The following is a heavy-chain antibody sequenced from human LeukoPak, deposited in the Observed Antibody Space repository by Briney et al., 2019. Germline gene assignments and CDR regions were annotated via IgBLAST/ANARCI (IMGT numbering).Heavy chain of an antibody. V-gene: IGHV4-59*11. CDR3: ARDIVDGRNPGNRFDP. D-gene: IGHD2-15*01. Sequence: SETLSLTRTVSVGSISSHLWSWIRQPPGRGLEWIGYILYSGNTNYNPSLKSRVTMSVDTSKNQFSLRLSSVTAADTAMYYCARDIVDGRNPGNRFDPWGQGTLVTVSS. CDR1: VGSISSHL. J-gene: IGHJ5*02. CDR2: ILYSGNT.